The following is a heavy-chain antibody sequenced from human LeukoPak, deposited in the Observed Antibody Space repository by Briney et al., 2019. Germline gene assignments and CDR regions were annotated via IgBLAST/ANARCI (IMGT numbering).Heavy chain of an antibody. J-gene: IGHJ4*02. Sequence: GGSLRLSCAASGFTVSSDYLAWVRQGPGKGLEWISVIYGGGSTYHADSVKGRFTISRDSSKDVLYLHMHHLAVEDTAVYFDYWGQGTLVSVSS. CDR2: IYGGGST. CDR3: Y. CDR1: GFTVSSDY. V-gene: IGHV3-53*01.